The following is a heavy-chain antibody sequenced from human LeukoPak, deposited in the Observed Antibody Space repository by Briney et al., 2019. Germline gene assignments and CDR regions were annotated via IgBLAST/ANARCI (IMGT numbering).Heavy chain of an antibody. J-gene: IGHJ4*02. V-gene: IGHV4-39*07. CDR1: GASITSSGYY. CDR2: IYHSGRT. D-gene: IGHD3-3*01. CDR3: ARDPFITIFGVVIRRDY. Sequence: SETLSLTCTVSGASITSSGYYWGWIRQPPGKGLEWIGTIYHSGRTYYNPSLKSRVTISVDTSKNQFSLKLSSVTAADTAVYYCARDPFITIFGVVIRRDYWGQGTLVTVSS.